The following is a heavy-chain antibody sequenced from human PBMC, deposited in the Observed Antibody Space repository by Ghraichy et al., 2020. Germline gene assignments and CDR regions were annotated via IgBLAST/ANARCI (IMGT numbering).Heavy chain of an antibody. D-gene: IGHD3-16*02. CDR2: ISGSGGST. V-gene: IGHV3-23*01. Sequence: GGSLRLSCAASGFTFSSYAMSWVRQAPGKGLEWVSAISGSGGSTYYADSVKGRFTISRDNSKNTLYLQMNSLRAEDTAVYYCARRPIVEGSYPLGYGMDVWGQGTTVTVSS. J-gene: IGHJ6*02. CDR3: ARRPIVEGSYPLGYGMDV. CDR1: GFTFSSYA.